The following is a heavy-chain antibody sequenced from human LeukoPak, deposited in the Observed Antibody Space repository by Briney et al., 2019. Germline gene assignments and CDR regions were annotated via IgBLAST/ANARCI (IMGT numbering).Heavy chain of an antibody. Sequence: GGSLRLSCAASGFTVSSNPMSWLRQAPGKGLEWVSVMYTGGSTFYANSVKGRFTISRDNSENTLHLQMNSLRAEDTAVYYCARRATTMTTLDYWGQGTLVTVSS. CDR1: GFTVSSNP. J-gene: IGHJ4*02. D-gene: IGHD4-17*01. CDR3: ARRATTMTTLDY. CDR2: MYTGGST. V-gene: IGHV3-53*01.